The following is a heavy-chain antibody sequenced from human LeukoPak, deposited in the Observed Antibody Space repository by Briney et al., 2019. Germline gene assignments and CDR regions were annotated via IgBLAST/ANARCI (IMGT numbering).Heavy chain of an antibody. D-gene: IGHD5-24*01. CDR1: GYSFTGYY. CDR2: ITPSGGT. J-gene: IGHJ4*02. Sequence: ASVKVSCKASGYSFTGYYMHWVRQAPGQGLEWMGWITPSGGTNYPQKFQGRVAITRDTSITTAYMDLSRLTSDDTAVYYCARDRYGDGFAHFDYWGQGALVTVSS. V-gene: IGHV1-2*02. CDR3: ARDRYGDGFAHFDY.